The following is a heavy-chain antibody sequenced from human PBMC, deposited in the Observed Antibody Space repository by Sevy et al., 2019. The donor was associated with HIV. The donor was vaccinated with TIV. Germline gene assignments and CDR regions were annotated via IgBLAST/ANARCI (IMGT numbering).Heavy chain of an antibody. CDR3: ARDVDTPFVRSFES. V-gene: IGHV3-48*02. CDR1: GLTFSSDS. Sequence: GGSLRLSCVVSGLTFSSDSMNWVRQAPGKGLEWLAYISSSSRTIDYADSVEGRFTISRDNDKKSVFLQMNNLRDEDSATYYCARDVDTPFVRSFESWGQGTLVTVSS. CDR2: ISSSSRTI. D-gene: IGHD5-18*01. J-gene: IGHJ4*02.